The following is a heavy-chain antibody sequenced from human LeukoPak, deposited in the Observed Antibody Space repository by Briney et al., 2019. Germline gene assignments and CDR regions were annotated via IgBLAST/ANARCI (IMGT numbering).Heavy chain of an antibody. V-gene: IGHV4-39*01. CDR2: INHSGST. CDR1: GGSISSSSYY. Sequence: PSETLSLTCTVSGGSISSSSYYWGWIRQPPGKGLEWIGEINHSGSTNYNPSLKSRVTISVDTSKNQFSLKLSSVTAADTAVYYCARQVLRLWSTQREDDPWGQGTLVTVSS. CDR3: ARQVLRLWSTQREDDP. D-gene: IGHD2-21*01. J-gene: IGHJ5*02.